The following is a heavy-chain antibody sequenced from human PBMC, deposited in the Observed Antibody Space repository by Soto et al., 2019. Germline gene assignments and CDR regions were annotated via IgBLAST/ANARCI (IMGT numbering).Heavy chain of an antibody. V-gene: IGHV3-23*01. Sequence: VGSLRLSCAASGFTFSSYAMSWVRQAPGKGLEWVSAISGSGGSTYYADSVKGRFTISRDNSKNTLYLQMNSLRAEDTAVYYCAKALAAGTYYYYYYGMDVWGQGTTVTVSS. CDR1: GFTFSSYA. J-gene: IGHJ6*02. D-gene: IGHD6-19*01. CDR3: AKALAAGTYYYYYYGMDV. CDR2: ISGSGGST.